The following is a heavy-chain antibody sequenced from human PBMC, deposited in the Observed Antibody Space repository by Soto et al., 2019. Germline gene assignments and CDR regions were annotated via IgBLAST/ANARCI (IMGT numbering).Heavy chain of an antibody. D-gene: IGHD2-2*01. CDR1: GGTFSSYT. J-gene: IGHJ4*02. CDR2: IIPILGIA. V-gene: IGHV1-69*02. Sequence: QVQLVQSGAEVKKPGSSVKVSCKASGGTFSSYTISWVRQAPGQGLEWMGRIIPILGIANYVQKFQGRVTITVAKSTSTAYMGVSSMCSGDAAAYSGARRYYSSDDWGQGTLVTVSS. CDR3: ARRYYSSDD.